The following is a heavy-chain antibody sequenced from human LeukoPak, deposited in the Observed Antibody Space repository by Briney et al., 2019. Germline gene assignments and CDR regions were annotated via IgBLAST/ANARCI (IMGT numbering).Heavy chain of an antibody. D-gene: IGHD3-22*01. Sequence: ASVKVSCKASGYTFTSYGISWVRQAPGQGLEWMGWISAYNGNTNYAQKLQGRVTMTTDTSTSTAYMELRSLRSEDTAVYYCARAGSSGYYWSAFDIWGQGTMVTVSS. CDR2: ISAYNGNT. V-gene: IGHV1-18*01. CDR1: GYTFTSYG. CDR3: ARAGSSGYYWSAFDI. J-gene: IGHJ3*02.